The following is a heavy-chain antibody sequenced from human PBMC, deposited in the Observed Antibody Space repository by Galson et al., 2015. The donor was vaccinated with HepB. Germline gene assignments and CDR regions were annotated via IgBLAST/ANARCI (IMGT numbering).Heavy chain of an antibody. CDR2: INAGNGNT. CDR1: GYTFTSYA. CDR3: ARVRITMVRGVIPSPYYYYGMDV. V-gene: IGHV1-3*01. D-gene: IGHD3-10*01. J-gene: IGHJ6*02. Sequence: SVKVSCKASGYTFTSYAMHWVRQAPGQRLEWMGWINAGNGNTKYSQKFQGRVTITRDTSASTAYMELSSLRSEDTAVYYCARVRITMVRGVIPSPYYYYGMDVWGQGTTVTVSS.